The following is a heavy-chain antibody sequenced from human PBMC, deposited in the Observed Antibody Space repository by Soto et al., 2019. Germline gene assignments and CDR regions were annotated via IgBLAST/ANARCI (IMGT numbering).Heavy chain of an antibody. Sequence: GGSLRLSCAASGFTFSTYSMNWVRQAPGKGLEWVSSISSSSSYIYYADSVKGRFTISRDNAKNSLYLQMNSLRAEDTAVYYCARDYRGDYSPGAFDIWGQGTMVTVSS. CDR2: ISSSSSYI. V-gene: IGHV3-21*03. D-gene: IGHD4-17*01. CDR1: GFTFSTYS. J-gene: IGHJ3*02. CDR3: ARDYRGDYSPGAFDI.